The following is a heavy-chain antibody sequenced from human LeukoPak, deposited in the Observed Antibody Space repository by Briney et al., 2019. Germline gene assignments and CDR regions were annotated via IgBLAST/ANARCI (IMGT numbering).Heavy chain of an antibody. J-gene: IGHJ5*02. CDR3: ARDSSGWYRWFDP. CDR2: IYYSGST. D-gene: IGHD6-19*01. V-gene: IGHV4-59*01. Sequence: SETLSLTCTVSGGSISSYYWSWIRQPPGKGLEWIGYIYYSGSTNYNPSLKSRVTISVDTSKNQFSLKLSSVTAADTAVYYCARDSSGWYRWFDPWGQGTLVTVSS. CDR1: GGSISSYY.